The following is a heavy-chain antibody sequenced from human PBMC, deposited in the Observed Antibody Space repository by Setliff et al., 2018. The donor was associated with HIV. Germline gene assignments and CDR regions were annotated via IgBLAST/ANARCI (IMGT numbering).Heavy chain of an antibody. Sequence: PGGSLRLSCAGSGFTFSSYPMHWVRQAPGKGLEWVALISHDGSYKYYADSVQGRFTISRDNAKNSVYLQMSNLRGEDTAVYYCAREPNVNSMDVWGKGTTVTVSS. CDR1: GFTFSSYP. D-gene: IGHD1-1*01. V-gene: IGHV3-30*04. CDR2: ISHDGSYK. J-gene: IGHJ6*03. CDR3: AREPNVNSMDV.